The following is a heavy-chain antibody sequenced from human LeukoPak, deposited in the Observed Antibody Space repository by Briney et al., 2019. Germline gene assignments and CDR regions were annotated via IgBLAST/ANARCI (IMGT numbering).Heavy chain of an antibody. CDR2: TYYRAKRYN. CDR3: ARGRSVWYHFHS. CDR1: GDSVSTNIDA. V-gene: IGHV6-1*01. J-gene: IGHJ4*02. Sequence: PTLSLTCAISGDSVSTNIDAWNWIRQSPSRGLEWLGRTYYRAKRYNDYAVSVKSRITINPSTSKNQFSLPLDSVTPEDTAVYYCARGRSVWYHFHSWGQGTLVTVSS. D-gene: IGHD6-19*01.